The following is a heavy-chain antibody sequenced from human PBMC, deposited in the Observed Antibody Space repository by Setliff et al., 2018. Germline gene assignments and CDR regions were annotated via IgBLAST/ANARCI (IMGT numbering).Heavy chain of an antibody. CDR1: GGSFSGYY. D-gene: IGHD3-22*01. CDR2: INHSGST. V-gene: IGHV4-34*01. CDR3: AKDWNDSSGYPVGWFDP. J-gene: IGHJ5*02. Sequence: PSETLSLTCAVYGGSFSGYYWSWIRQPPGKGLEWIGEINHSGSTNYNPSLKSRVTISVDTSKNQLSLKLNPVTAADTAVYYCAKDWNDSSGYPVGWFDPWGQGTLVTVSS.